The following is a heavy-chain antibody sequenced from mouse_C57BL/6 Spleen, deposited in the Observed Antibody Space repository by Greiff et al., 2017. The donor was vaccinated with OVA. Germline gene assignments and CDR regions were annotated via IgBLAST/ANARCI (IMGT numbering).Heavy chain of an antibody. D-gene: IGHD2-3*01. CDR1: GFTFSSYA. V-gene: IGHV5-4*01. J-gene: IGHJ2*01. CDR3: ARDGRSVDGYYCDY. Sequence: EVQLVESGGGLVKPGGSLKLSCAASGFTFSSYAMSWVRPTPETRLEWVATISDGGSYTYYPDNVKGRFTISRDNAKNNLYLQMSHLKSEDTAMYYCARDGRSVDGYYCDYWGQGTTLTVSS. CDR2: ISDGGSYT.